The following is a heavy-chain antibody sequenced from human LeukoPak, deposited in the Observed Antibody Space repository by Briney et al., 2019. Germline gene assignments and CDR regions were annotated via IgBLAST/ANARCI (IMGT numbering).Heavy chain of an antibody. CDR3: ARSVGYCSGGSCYAGYFQH. CDR1: GFTFSDYY. V-gene: IGHV3-11*06. J-gene: IGHJ1*01. D-gene: IGHD2-15*01. CDR2: ISSSSSYT. Sequence: GGSLRLSCAASGFTFSDYYMSWIRQAPGKGLEWVSYISSSSSYTNYADSVKGRFTISRDNAKNSLYLQMNSLRAEDTAVYYCARSVGYCSGGSCYAGYFQHWGQGTLVTVSS.